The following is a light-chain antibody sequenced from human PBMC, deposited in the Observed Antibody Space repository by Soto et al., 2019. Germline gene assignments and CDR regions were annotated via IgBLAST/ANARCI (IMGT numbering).Light chain of an antibody. V-gene: IGKV1-33*01. Sequence: PSSLSASVGDRVTITCQASQDISNYLNWYQQKPGKAPKLLIYDASNLETGVPSRFSGSGSGTDFTFTISSLQPEDIATYYCQQYDNLPSFGQGTRLEIK. CDR3: QQYDNLPS. J-gene: IGKJ5*01. CDR1: QDISNY. CDR2: DAS.